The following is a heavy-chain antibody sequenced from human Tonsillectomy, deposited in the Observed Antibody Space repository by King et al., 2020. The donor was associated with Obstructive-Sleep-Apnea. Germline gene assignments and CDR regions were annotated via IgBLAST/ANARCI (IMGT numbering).Heavy chain of an antibody. V-gene: IGHV3-9*01. D-gene: IGHD6-25*01. CDR1: GFTFDDYA. J-gene: IGHJ6*02. Sequence: VQLVESGGGLAQPGRSLRLSCAASGFTFDDYAMHWVRQAPGKGLEWVSGISWNSGSIGYADFVKGRFTISRDNAKNSLYLQMNSLRAEDTALYYCGWSSWGTGYKGMDVWGQGTTVTVSS. CDR2: ISWNSGSI. CDR3: GWSSWGTGYKGMDV.